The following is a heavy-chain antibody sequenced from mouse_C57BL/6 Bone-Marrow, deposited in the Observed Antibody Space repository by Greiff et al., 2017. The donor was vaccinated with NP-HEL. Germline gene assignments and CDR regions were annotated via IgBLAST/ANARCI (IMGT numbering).Heavy chain of an antibody. Sequence: EVKLMESGGGLVKPGGSLKLSCAASGFTFSDYGMHWVRQAPEKGLEWVAYISSGSSTIYYADPVKGRFTVSRDNAKNALFLQMTSLRSEDTAMYYGARGYYGSPHYYAMDYWGQGTSVTVSS. CDR3: ARGYYGSPHYYAMDY. CDR2: ISSGSSTI. CDR1: GFTFSDYG. D-gene: IGHD1-1*01. J-gene: IGHJ4*01. V-gene: IGHV5-17*01.